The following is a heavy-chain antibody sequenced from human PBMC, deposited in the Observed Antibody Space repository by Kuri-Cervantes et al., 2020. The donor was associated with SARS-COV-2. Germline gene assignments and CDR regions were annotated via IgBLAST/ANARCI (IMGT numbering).Heavy chain of an antibody. J-gene: IGHJ6*02. CDR3: ARSVAGQWLDHGQGDLYYYYYGMDV. CDR2: ISYDGNNT. CDR1: GFTFSSFA. Sequence: GESLKISCAASGFTFSSFAIHWVRQAPGKGLEWVAIISYDGNNTYYADSVKGRFTISRDNSRNTLYLQMNSLRAEDTAVYYRARSVAGQWLDHGQGDLYYYYYGMDVWGQGTTVTVSS. D-gene: IGHD6-19*01. V-gene: IGHV3-30-3*01.